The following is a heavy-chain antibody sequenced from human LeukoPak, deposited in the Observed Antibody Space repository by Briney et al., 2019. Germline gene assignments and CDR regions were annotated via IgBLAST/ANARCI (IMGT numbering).Heavy chain of an antibody. J-gene: IGHJ4*02. V-gene: IGHV3-23*01. CDR2: ISGSGGST. D-gene: IGHD1-1*01. CDR1: GFTFGSYA. CDR3: AKSLWARYNWNELFDY. Sequence: PGGSLRLSCAASGFTFGSYAMSWVRQAPGKGLEWVSAISGSGGSTYYADSVKGRFTISRDNSKNTLYLQMNSLRAEDTAVYYCAKSLWARYNWNELFDYWGQGTLVTVSS.